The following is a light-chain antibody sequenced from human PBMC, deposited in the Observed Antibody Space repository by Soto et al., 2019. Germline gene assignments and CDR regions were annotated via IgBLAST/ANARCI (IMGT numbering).Light chain of an antibody. CDR1: QNISSN. CDR2: GAS. CDR3: QQYNNWLWT. J-gene: IGKJ1*01. Sequence: EIVMTQSPATLSVSPGERATLSCSASQNISSNLAWYQQKPGQAPRVLIDGASTRATGIPAMFSGSGSGTEFTLTISSLQSEDFAVYYCQQYNNWLWTFGQGTKVEIK. V-gene: IGKV3-15*01.